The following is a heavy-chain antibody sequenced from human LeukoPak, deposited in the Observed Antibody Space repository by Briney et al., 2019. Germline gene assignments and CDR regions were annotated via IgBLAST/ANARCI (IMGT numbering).Heavy chain of an antibody. CDR2: IRYDGGNK. CDR3: AKGVSGSYPYYFDF. V-gene: IGHV3-30*02. J-gene: IGHJ4*02. Sequence: GGSLRLSCEASGFTFSSYDMHWVRQAPGKGLEWVAFIRYDGGNKYYADSVKGRFTISRDNSKNTLYLQMNSLSAEDTAVYYCAKGVSGSYPYYFDFWGQETLVTVSS. D-gene: IGHD3-16*02. CDR1: GFTFSSYD.